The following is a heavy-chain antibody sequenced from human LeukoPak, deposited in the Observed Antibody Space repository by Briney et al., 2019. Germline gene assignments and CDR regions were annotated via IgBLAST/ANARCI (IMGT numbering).Heavy chain of an antibody. CDR1: GFTFSSSA. Sequence: GGSLRLSCAASGFTFSSSAMNWVRQAPGKGLEWVSVISGSGGSTYYADSVKGRFTISGDTSKNTLYLQVNSLRAEDTAIYYCAKEHYSGSYYDYWGQGTLVTVSS. CDR2: ISGSGGST. V-gene: IGHV3-23*01. J-gene: IGHJ4*02. D-gene: IGHD1-26*01. CDR3: AKEHYSGSYYDY.